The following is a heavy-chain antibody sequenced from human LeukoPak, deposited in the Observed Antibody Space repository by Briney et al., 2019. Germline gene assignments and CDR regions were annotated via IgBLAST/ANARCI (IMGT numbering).Heavy chain of an antibody. D-gene: IGHD3-22*01. Sequence: QSSQTLSLTCTVSGGSISSGGYYWSWIRQHPGKGLEWIGYIYYSGSTYYNPSFKSRVTISVDTSKNQFSLKLSSVTAADTAVYYCARGPPYYYDSSGFFGPWGQGTLVTVSS. V-gene: IGHV4-31*03. CDR3: ARGPPYYYDSSGFFGP. J-gene: IGHJ5*02. CDR2: IYYSGST. CDR1: GGSISSGGYY.